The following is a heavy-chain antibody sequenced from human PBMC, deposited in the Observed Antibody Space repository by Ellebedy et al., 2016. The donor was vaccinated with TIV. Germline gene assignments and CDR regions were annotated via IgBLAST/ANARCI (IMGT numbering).Heavy chain of an antibody. CDR2: IGGSGRDT. CDR1: GFTFNTYA. J-gene: IGHJ4*02. Sequence: GESLKIPXVASGFTFNTYAMMWVRQAPGKGPEWVAGIGGSGRDTYYPDALRGRFNISRDNPSNTLFLEMNDLRGEDTAIYYCPKVLTPNFVRGPMDYWGQGTLVTVSS. CDR3: PKVLTPNFVRGPMDY. D-gene: IGHD3-10*01. V-gene: IGHV3-23*01.